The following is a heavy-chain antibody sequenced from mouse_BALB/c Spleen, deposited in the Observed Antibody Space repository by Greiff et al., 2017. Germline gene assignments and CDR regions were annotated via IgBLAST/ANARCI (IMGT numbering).Heavy chain of an antibody. CDR2: ISYSGST. CDR3: ARRKASYDYDDY. J-gene: IGHJ2*01. Sequence: EVKLMESGPGLVKPSQSLSLTCTVTGYSITSDYAWNWIRQFPGNKLEWMGYISYSGSTSYNPSLKSRISITRDTSKNQFFLQLNSVTTEDTATYYCARRKASYDYDDYWGQGTTLTVSS. CDR1: GYSITSDYA. V-gene: IGHV3-2*02. D-gene: IGHD2-4*01.